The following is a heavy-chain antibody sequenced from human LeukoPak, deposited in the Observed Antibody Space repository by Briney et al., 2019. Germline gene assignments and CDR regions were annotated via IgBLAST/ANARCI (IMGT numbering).Heavy chain of an antibody. CDR1: RYTFTSYD. CDR2: MNPNSGNT. D-gene: IGHD6-19*01. V-gene: IGHV1-8*03. CDR3: ARGEIEALFFSSGYSSGWSTYYMDV. J-gene: IGHJ6*03. Sequence: ASVKVSYKASRYTFTSYDINWVRQATGQGLEWMGWMNPNSGNTGYAQKFQGRVTITRNTSISTAYMELSSLRSEDTAVYYCARGEIEALFFSSGYSSGWSTYYMDVWGKGTTVTVSS.